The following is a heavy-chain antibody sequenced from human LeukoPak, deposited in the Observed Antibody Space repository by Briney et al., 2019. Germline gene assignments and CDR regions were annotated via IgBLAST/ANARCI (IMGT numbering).Heavy chain of an antibody. Sequence: ASVKVSCKVSGYTLTKLSMHWVRQAPGQGLEWMGWISPYNGNTNYAQKFQGRVTMTTDTSTNTAYMELRSLRSDDTAVYYCARVESLQWLVYYHYYMDVWGKGTTVTISS. CDR3: ARVESLQWLVYYHYYMDV. D-gene: IGHD6-19*01. CDR2: ISPYNGNT. J-gene: IGHJ6*03. V-gene: IGHV1-18*01. CDR1: GYTLTKLS.